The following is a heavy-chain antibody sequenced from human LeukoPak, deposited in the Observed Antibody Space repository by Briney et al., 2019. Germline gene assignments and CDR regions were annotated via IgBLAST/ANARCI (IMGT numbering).Heavy chain of an antibody. V-gene: IGHV4-4*07. Sequence: PSETLSLTCTVSGGSISNYYWSWIRQPAGMVLEWIGRIYASGSTNYNPSLKSRVTMSVDTSNNQFSLNLSSVTAADTAVYYCARTSARGAQFDYWGQGTLVTVSS. CDR1: GGSISNYY. D-gene: IGHD3-10*01. CDR3: ARTSARGAQFDY. J-gene: IGHJ4*02. CDR2: IYASGST.